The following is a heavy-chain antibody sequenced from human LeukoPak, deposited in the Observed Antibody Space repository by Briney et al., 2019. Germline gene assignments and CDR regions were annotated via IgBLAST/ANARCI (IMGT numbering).Heavy chain of an antibody. V-gene: IGHV3-30*04. CDR1: GFTFSSYA. D-gene: IGHD6-13*01. CDR2: TSYTGNNQ. Sequence: GGSLRLSCAASGFTFSSYAMHWFRQAPGKGLEWVAVTSYTGNNQYYADSVKGRFSISRDNSKNTLYLQMNSLRAEDTAVYYTVRGRGFAAPGRPFDYWGQGTLVTVSS. CDR3: VRGRGFAAPGRPFDY. J-gene: IGHJ4*02.